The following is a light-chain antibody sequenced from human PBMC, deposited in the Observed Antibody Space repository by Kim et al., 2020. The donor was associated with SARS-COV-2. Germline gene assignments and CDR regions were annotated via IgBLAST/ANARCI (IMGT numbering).Light chain of an antibody. V-gene: IGKV3-20*01. CDR3: QQYDSSVWT. Sequence: APVEGATPSCRASKSVNGRFLAWYQQKPGQAPRLLIYGASTRATGIPDRFSGSGSGTDFTLTISRLEPEDFAMYYCQQYDSSVWTFGQGTKVDIK. J-gene: IGKJ1*01. CDR1: KSVNGRF. CDR2: GAS.